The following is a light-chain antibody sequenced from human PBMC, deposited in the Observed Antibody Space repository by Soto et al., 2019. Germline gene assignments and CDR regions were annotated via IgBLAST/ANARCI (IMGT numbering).Light chain of an antibody. CDR3: QQYNNWPPLT. V-gene: IGKV3D-15*01. J-gene: IGKJ4*01. CDR2: VAS. Sequence: EIVMTQSPATLSVSPGERATLSCRASQSVSSNLAWYQQKPGQAPRFLIYVASTRATGIPARFSASGSGTDFTLSISSVEPEDFAVYYCQQYNNWPPLTFGGGTKVDIK. CDR1: QSVSSN.